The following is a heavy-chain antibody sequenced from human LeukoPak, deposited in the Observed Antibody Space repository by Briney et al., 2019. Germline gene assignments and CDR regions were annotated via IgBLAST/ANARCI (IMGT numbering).Heavy chain of an antibody. CDR1: GFSFSSYT. CDR3: AKLFSGSWGDFDS. D-gene: IGHD6-13*01. Sequence: PGRSLRLSCAASGFSFSSYTLHWVRQAPDKGLEWVAVITYDGSNQNYADSVRGRFTISRDNSKNTLYLHVNSLRAEDTAVYHCAKLFSGSWGDFDSWGQGTLVTVSS. J-gene: IGHJ4*02. CDR2: ITYDGSNQ. V-gene: IGHV3-30*04.